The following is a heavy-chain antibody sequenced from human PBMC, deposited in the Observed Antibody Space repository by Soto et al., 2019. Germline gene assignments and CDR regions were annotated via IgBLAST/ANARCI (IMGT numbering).Heavy chain of an antibody. Sequence: GGSLRLSCAASGFTFSGYGMHWVRQAPGKGLEWVAVISFDGSNKYYADSVKGRFTISRDNSKNTLYLQINSLRAEDTAVYYCARCESNGSGWYCYFANWGQGTLVTVSS. J-gene: IGHJ4*02. CDR1: GFTFSGYG. V-gene: IGHV3-30*03. CDR2: ISFDGSNK. D-gene: IGHD6-19*01. CDR3: ARCESNGSGWYCYFAN.